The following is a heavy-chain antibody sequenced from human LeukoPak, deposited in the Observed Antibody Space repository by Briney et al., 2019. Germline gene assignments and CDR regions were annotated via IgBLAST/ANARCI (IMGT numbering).Heavy chain of an antibody. V-gene: IGHV3-7*05. CDR2: IKRDGSEK. J-gene: IGHJ4*02. D-gene: IGHD5-24*01. CDR3: ARDRGEMAFDY. CDR1: GFTFSSYW. Sequence: GGSLRLSCAASGFTFSSYWMSWVRQAPGKGLEWVANIKRDGSEKYYVDSVKGRFTISRDNAKNSLYLQMNSLRAEDTAVYYCARDRGEMAFDYWGQGTLVTVSS.